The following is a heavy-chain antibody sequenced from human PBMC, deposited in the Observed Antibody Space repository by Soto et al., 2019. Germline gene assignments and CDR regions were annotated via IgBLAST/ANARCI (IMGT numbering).Heavy chain of an antibody. V-gene: IGHV1-8*02. CDR2: MNPGSGDT. Sequence: SXKVSFGASGYNXTNNDVRLVRQATRQGLEWMGCMNPGSGDTGYEQKFHGRVTMTRDICLGTAYMELNSMTSEYTAIYYFARMESFGALNWFDPWGQGTLGTVSS. J-gene: IGHJ5*02. CDR1: GYNXTNND. D-gene: IGHD1-1*01. CDR3: ARMESFGALNWFDP.